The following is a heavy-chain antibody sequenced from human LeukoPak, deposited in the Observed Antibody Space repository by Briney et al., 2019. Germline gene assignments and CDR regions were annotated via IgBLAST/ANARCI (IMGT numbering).Heavy chain of an antibody. V-gene: IGHV4-39*07. CDR2: IYYSGST. CDR1: GGSISSSSYY. CDR3: ARTLKEGRQLVDDAFDI. Sequence: SETLSLTCTVSGGSISSSSYYWGWIRQPPGKGLEWIGSIYYSGSTYYNPSLKSRVTISVDRSKNQFSLKLSSVTAADTAVYYCARTLKEGRQLVDDAFDIWGQGTMVIVSS. J-gene: IGHJ3*02. D-gene: IGHD6-6*01.